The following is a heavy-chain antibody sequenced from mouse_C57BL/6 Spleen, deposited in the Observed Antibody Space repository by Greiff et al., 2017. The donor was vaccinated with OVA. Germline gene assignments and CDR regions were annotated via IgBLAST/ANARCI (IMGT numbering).Heavy chain of an antibody. J-gene: IGHJ3*01. CDR1: GFTFSDYG. V-gene: IGHV5-17*01. CDR3: ARTYGSSYPWFAY. D-gene: IGHD1-1*01. CDR2: ISSGSSTI. Sequence: EVQVVESGGGLVKPGGSLKLSCAASGFTFSDYGMHWVRQAPEKGLEWVAYISSGSSTIYYADTVKGRFTISRDNAKNTLFLQMTSLRSEDTAMYYCARTYGSSYPWFAYWGQGTLVTVSA.